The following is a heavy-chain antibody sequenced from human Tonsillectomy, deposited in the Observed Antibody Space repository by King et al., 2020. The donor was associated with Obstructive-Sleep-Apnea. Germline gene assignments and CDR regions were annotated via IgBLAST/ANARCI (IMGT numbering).Heavy chain of an antibody. J-gene: IGHJ5*02. CDR1: GGSISRYY. CDR3: ARALDWFDP. V-gene: IGHV4-59*01. CDR2: ICYSGSP. Sequence: QLQESGPGLVKPSETLSLTCTVSGGSISRYYWSWIRQPPGKGLEWIGYICYSGSPNYHPSPKSRVTISVDTSKNQFSLKLSAVTAADTAVYYCARALDWFDPWGQGTLVTVSS.